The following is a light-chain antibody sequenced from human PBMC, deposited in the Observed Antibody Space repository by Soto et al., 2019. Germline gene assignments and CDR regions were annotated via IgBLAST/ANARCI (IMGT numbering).Light chain of an antibody. CDR2: EVS. Sequence: QSALTQPASVSGSPGQSITISCTGSTSDVGAYNYVSWYKHHPGQAPQLMIYEVSNRPSGVSDHFSGSKSGNTASLTISGLQAEDEADYYCCSYAGSSTLVFGGGTKLTVL. CDR1: TSDVGAYNY. J-gene: IGLJ3*02. V-gene: IGLV2-23*02. CDR3: CSYAGSSTLV.